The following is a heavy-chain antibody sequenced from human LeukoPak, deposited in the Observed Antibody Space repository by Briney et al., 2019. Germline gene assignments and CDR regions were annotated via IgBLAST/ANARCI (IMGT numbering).Heavy chain of an antibody. CDR1: GGTFSSYA. V-gene: IGHV1-69*13. D-gene: IGHD2-2*01. CDR2: IIPIFGTA. Sequence: SVKVSCKASGGTFSSYAISLVRQAPGQGPEWMGGIIPIFGTANYAQKFQGRVTITADESTSTAYMELSSLRSEDTAVYYCAREGPRYCSSTSCGWFDPWGQGTLVTVSS. J-gene: IGHJ5*02. CDR3: AREGPRYCSSTSCGWFDP.